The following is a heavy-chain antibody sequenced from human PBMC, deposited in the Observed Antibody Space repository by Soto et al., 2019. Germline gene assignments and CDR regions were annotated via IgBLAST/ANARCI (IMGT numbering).Heavy chain of an antibody. V-gene: IGHV3-23*01. J-gene: IGHJ4*02. CDR2: ISGSGGST. CDR1: GFTFSSYA. Sequence: EVQLLESGGGLVQPGGSLRLSCAASGFTFSSYAMSWVRQAPGKGLEWVSAISGSGGSTYYADSVKGRFTISRDNSKNPLYRQMNSLRAEATAVYYCAKDRGIGSSVGTYRTFAYGGQEPRVTVSS. CDR3: AKDRGIGSSVGTYRTFAY. D-gene: IGHD2-15*01.